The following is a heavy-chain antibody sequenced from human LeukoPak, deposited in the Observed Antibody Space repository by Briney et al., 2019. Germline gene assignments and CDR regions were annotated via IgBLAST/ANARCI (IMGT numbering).Heavy chain of an antibody. J-gene: IGHJ5*02. CDR1: GFTFDDYT. CDR2: ISWDGGST. Sequence: GGSLRLSCAASGFTFDDYTMHWVRQAPGKGLEWVSLISWDGGSTYYADSVKGRFTISRDNSKNSLYLQMNSLRAEDTAVYYCARARGEDVTNWFDPWGQGTLVTVSS. V-gene: IGHV3-43*01. CDR3: ARARGEDVTNWFDP. D-gene: IGHD3-10*01.